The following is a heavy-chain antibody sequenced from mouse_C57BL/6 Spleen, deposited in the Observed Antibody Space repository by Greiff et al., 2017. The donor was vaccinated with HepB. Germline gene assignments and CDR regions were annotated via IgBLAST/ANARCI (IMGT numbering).Heavy chain of an antibody. J-gene: IGHJ3*01. CDR3: ARHEFYY. CDR1: GFTFSSYG. CDR2: ISSGGSYT. V-gene: IGHV5-6*01. Sequence: EVKLVESGGDLVKPGGSLKLSCAASGFTFSSYGMSWVRQTPDKRLEWVATISSGGSYTYYPDSVKGRFTISRDNAKNTLYLQMSSLKSEDTAMYYCARHEFYYWGQGTLVTVSA.